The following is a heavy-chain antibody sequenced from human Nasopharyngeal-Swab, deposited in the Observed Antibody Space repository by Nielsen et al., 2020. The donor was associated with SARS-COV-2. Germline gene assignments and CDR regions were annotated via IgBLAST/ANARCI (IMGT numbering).Heavy chain of an antibody. V-gene: IGHV4-4*02. J-gene: IGHJ6*03. CDR2: IYHGGNT. Sequence: SETLSLTCDVGGGSFRSSNWWTWVRQPPGEGLEWIGEIYHGGNTNYNPSLKSRVSISVDKSKNQFSLKLTSVTATDTAVYYCARAQRGLAATIFYDYMDVWGKGTTVTVSS. CDR3: ARAQRGLAATIFYDYMDV. CDR1: GGSFRSSNW. D-gene: IGHD6-25*01.